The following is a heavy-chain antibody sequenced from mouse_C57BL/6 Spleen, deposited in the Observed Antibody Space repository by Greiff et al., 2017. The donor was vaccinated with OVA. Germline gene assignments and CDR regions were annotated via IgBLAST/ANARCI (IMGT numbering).Heavy chain of an antibody. D-gene: IGHD1-1*01. CDR1: GYTFTSSW. J-gene: IGHJ1*03. Sequence: QVQLQQPGTELVKPGASVKLSCKASGYTFTSSWMHWVKPRPGQGLEWIGNINPSNGGTNYNEKFKSKATLTVDKSSSTAYMQLSSLTSEDSAVYYCARDYYGSSPYWYFDVWGTGTTVTVSS. CDR2: INPSNGGT. V-gene: IGHV1-53*01. CDR3: ARDYYGSSPYWYFDV.